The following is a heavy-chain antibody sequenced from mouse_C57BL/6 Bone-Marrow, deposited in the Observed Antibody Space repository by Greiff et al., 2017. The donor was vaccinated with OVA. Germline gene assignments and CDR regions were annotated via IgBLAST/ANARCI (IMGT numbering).Heavy chain of an antibody. J-gene: IGHJ3*01. Sequence: EADGGLVQPKGSLKLSCAASGFSFNTYAMNWVRQAPGKGLEWVARIRSKSNNYATYYADSVKDRFTISRDDSESMLYLQMNNLKTEDTAMYYCVWRGFAYWGQGTLVTVSA. CDR2: IRSKSNNYAT. CDR1: GFSFNTYA. V-gene: IGHV10-1*01. CDR3: VWRGFAY.